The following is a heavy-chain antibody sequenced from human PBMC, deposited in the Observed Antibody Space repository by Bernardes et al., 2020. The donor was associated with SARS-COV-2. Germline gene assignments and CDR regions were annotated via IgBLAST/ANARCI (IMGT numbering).Heavy chain of an antibody. J-gene: IGHJ4*02. CDR3: SRVAGGITFGGVISGFDY. V-gene: IGHV1-18*01. CDR1: GYTFTNYG. CDR2: VSTYSATT. D-gene: IGHD3-16*01. Sequence: ASVKVSCKTSGYTFTNYGVSWVRQAPGQGLEWMGWVSTYSATTNYAQKLQGRVTMTTDTSTNTAYMELRNVRSDDTAVYYFSRVAGGITFGGVISGFDYWGQGTLVSVSS.